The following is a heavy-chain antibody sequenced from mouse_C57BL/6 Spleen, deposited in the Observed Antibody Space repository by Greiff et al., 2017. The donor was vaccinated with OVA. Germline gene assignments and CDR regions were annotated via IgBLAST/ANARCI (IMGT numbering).Heavy chain of an antibody. Sequence: QVQLKQSGAELVKPGASVKISCKASGYAFSSYWMNWVKQRPGKGLEWIGQIYTGDGDTNYNGKFKGKATLTADKSSSTAYMQLSSLTSEDSAVYFCARGGDSPFAYWGQGTLVTVSA. CDR1: GYAFSSYW. CDR2: IYTGDGDT. CDR3: ARGGDSPFAY. V-gene: IGHV1-80*01. D-gene: IGHD3-3*01. J-gene: IGHJ3*01.